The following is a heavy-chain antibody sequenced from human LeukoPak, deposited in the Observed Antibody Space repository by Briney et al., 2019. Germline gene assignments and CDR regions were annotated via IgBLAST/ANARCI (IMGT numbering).Heavy chain of an antibody. Sequence: GGSLLLSCAASGFTFSRHAMSWVRQAPGSGLEWVSGISGTGGSTYYSDSVKGRFTISRDNSKKTLYLQMDSLRVEDTAVYYCAKVSTAVQIFYFDSWGQGTLV. J-gene: IGHJ4*02. CDR1: GFTFSRHA. D-gene: IGHD2-2*01. CDR2: ISGTGGST. CDR3: AKVSTAVQIFYFDS. V-gene: IGHV3-23*01.